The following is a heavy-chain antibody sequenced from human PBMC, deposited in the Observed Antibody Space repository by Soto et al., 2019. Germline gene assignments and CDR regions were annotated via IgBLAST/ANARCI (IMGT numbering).Heavy chain of an antibody. D-gene: IGHD2-8*01. J-gene: IGHJ6*03. CDR3: VRRRYCTNGVCPRNYYYYMDV. CDR1: GGSFSGYY. CDR2: INHSGST. Sequence: SETLSLTCAVYGGSFSGYYWSWIRQPPGKGLEWIGEINHSGSTNYNPSLKSRVTISVDTSKNQFSLKLSSVAAADTAVYYCVRRRYCTNGVCPRNYYYYMDVWGKGTTVTVSS. V-gene: IGHV4-34*01.